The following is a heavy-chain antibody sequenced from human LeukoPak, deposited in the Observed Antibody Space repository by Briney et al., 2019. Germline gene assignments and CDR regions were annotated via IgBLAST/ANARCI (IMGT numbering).Heavy chain of an antibody. V-gene: IGHV3-74*01. CDR2: INCDGSST. CDR3: ARDLVVTSAY. J-gene: IGHJ4*02. CDR1: GFTFSSYW. Sequence: HSGGSLRLSCAASGFTFSSYWMHWVRHAPGKGLVWVSRINCDGSSTTYADSVKGRFTISRDNAKNTLYLQMNGLRDEDTAVYYCARDLVVTSAYWGQGTLVTVSS. D-gene: IGHD2-2*01.